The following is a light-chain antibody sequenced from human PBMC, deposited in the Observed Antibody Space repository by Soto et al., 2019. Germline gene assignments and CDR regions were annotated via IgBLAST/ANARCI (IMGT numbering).Light chain of an antibody. CDR3: QQYNSYSRYT. CDR2: DAS. J-gene: IGKJ2*01. Sequence: DIQLTQSPSTLSASVGDRVTITCRASQSLSTWLAWYQQKPGKAPNLLIYDASSLQSGFTSRFSGSGSGTEFNLTINNLQTDHFATYYCQQYNSYSRYTFRQGTKLEIK. CDR1: QSLSTW. V-gene: IGKV1-5*01.